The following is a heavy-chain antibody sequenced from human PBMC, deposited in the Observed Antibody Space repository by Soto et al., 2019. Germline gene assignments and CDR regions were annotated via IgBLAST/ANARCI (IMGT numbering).Heavy chain of an antibody. CDR1: GFTFSSYG. V-gene: IGHV3-30*18. Sequence: QVQLVESGGGVVQPGRSLRLSCAASGFTFSSYGMHWVRQAPGKGLEWVAVISYDGSKKYYADYVKGRFTISRDNSKNTLYLQMNSLRAEDTAVYYCAKATYSWPLDYWGQGTLVTVSS. D-gene: IGHD2-8*01. CDR2: ISYDGSKK. CDR3: AKATYSWPLDY. J-gene: IGHJ4*02.